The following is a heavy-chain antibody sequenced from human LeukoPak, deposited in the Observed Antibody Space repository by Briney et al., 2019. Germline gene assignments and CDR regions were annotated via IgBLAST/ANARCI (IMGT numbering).Heavy chain of an antibody. V-gene: IGHV3-23*01. CDR3: AKEYTGTFSPFPSYFDN. Sequence: GGSLRLSCAASGFTFSSYAMSWVRQAPGKGLEWVSAISGSGGSTYYADSVKGRFTISRDNSKNTLYLQMSSLRAEDTAIYYCAKEYTGTFSPFPSYFDNWGQGTLVTVSS. CDR1: GFTFSSYA. D-gene: IGHD1-26*01. J-gene: IGHJ4*02. CDR2: ISGSGGST.